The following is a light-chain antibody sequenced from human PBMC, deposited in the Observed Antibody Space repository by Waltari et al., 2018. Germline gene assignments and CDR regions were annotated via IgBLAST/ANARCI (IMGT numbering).Light chain of an antibody. CDR3: SSYTDTSTRYV. CDR2: DVT. V-gene: IGLV2-14*03. CDR1: RSDVGGYDF. Sequence: SALTQPASVSGSPGQSITISCTGARSDVGGYDFFTWYQQQPGKAPKLMIFDVTKRLSGVSTRFSASKSGNTASLTISGLRAEDEADYYCSSYTDTSTRYVFGTGTKVTVL. J-gene: IGLJ1*01.